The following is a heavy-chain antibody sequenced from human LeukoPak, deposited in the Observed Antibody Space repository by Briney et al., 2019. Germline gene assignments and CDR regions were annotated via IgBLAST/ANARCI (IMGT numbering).Heavy chain of an antibody. Sequence: HPGGSLRLSCAASGFTFNKYAMTWVRQAPGKGLEWVSVISGSGQNTYYADSVKGRFTISRENFKNMMYLQMDSLRVEDTAVYYCTLRTDYWGQGILVSVSS. CDR3: TLRTDY. CDR2: ISGSGQNT. CDR1: GFTFNKYA. V-gene: IGHV3-23*01. J-gene: IGHJ4*01.